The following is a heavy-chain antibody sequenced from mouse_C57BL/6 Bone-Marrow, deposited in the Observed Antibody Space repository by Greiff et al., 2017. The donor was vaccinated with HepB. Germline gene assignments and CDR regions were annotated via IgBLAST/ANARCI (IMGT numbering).Heavy chain of an antibody. CDR3: ARDGNYNYYYAMDY. D-gene: IGHD2-1*01. CDR2: IFPGSGST. J-gene: IGHJ4*01. Sequence: VQLKESGPELVKPGASVKISCKASGYTFTDYYINWVKQRPGQGLEWIGWIFPGSGSTYYNEKFKGKATLTVDKSSSTAYMLLSSLTSEDSAVYFCARDGNYNYYYAMDYWGQGTSVTVSS. V-gene: IGHV1-75*01. CDR1: GYTFTDYY.